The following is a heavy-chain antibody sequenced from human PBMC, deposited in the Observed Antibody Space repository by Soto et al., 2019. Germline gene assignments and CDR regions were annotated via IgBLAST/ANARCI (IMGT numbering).Heavy chain of an antibody. J-gene: IGHJ4*02. Sequence: QVQLQESGPGLVKPSETLSLTCTVSRGSISSYYWSWIRQPPGKGLEWIGYISYSGNTNYNASLKSLVTISVDTSTNQFSLRVTSVTAADTAVYYCARIRGLGEVSTYFDYWGQGALVTVSS. D-gene: IGHD3-16*02. CDR3: ARIRGLGEVSTYFDY. CDR2: ISYSGNT. CDR1: RGSISSYY. V-gene: IGHV4-59*01.